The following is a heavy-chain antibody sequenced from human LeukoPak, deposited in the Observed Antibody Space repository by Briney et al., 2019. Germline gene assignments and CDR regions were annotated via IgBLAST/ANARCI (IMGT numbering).Heavy chain of an antibody. CDR2: IYPGDSDT. CDR1: GYSFTSYW. J-gene: IGHJ5*02. V-gene: IGHV5-51*01. Sequence: HGESLKISCKGSGYSFTSYWIGWVRQMPRKGLEWMGIIYPGDSDTRYSPSFQGHVTISADKSISTAYLQWSSLKASDTAMYYCARIFGLGSMVRGDPNWFDPWGQGTLVTVSS. D-gene: IGHD3-10*01. CDR3: ARIFGLGSMVRGDPNWFDP.